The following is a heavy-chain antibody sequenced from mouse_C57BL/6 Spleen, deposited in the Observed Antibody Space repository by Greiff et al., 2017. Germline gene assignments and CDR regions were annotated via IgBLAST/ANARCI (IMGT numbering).Heavy chain of an antibody. CDR2: IYPGDGDT. Sequence: QVHVKQSGPELVQPGASVKISCKASGYAFSSSWMNWVKQRPGKGLEWIGRIYPGDGDTNYNGKFKGKATLTADKSSSTAYMQLSSLTSEDSAVXFCARGDSSGYGGWGQGTTLTVSS. J-gene: IGHJ2*01. V-gene: IGHV1-82*01. CDR1: GYAFSSSW. D-gene: IGHD3-2*02. CDR3: ARGDSSGYGG.